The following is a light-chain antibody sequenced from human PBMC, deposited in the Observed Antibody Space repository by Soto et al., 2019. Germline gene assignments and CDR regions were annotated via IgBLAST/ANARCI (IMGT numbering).Light chain of an antibody. J-gene: IGKJ1*01. CDR3: QQYGSSPGT. V-gene: IGKV3-20*01. Sequence: EIVLTQSPGTLSFSPGERATLSCRASQSFSNSYLAWYQQKPGQAPRLLIYGASNRATGIPDRFSGGGSGTDFTLTISRLEPEDFAVYYCQQYGSSPGTFGQGTKVEIK. CDR2: GAS. CDR1: QSFSNSY.